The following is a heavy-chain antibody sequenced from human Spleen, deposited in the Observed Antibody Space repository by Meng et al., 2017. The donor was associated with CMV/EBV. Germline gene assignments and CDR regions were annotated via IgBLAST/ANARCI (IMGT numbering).Heavy chain of an antibody. CDR3: ARAQGNCSCLSCYPFYYYGLDV. J-gene: IGHJ6*02. Sequence: ASVKVSCKASGYTFTDHYMHWVRQAPGQGREWMGGINPQTGGTNYEQKFQGRVTMTRDTSITTAYMEASRLTSDDTAVYYCARAQGNCSCLSCYPFYYYGLDVWGQGTTVTVSS. CDR1: GYTFTDHY. CDR2: INPQTGGT. D-gene: IGHD2-2*01. V-gene: IGHV1-2*02.